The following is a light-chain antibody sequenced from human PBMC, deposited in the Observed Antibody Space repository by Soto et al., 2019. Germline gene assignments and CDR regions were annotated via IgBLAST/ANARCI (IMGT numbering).Light chain of an antibody. CDR1: SGHSTYA. Sequence: QAVVTQSPSASASLGASVKLTCTLSSGHSTYAIAWHQQQPEKGPRYLMNLNSDGSHSKGDGIPDRFSGSSSGTERYLTISILQSEDEADYYCQTWGTGIWVFGGGTKLTVL. CDR3: QTWGTGIWV. CDR2: LNSDGSH. J-gene: IGLJ3*02. V-gene: IGLV4-69*01.